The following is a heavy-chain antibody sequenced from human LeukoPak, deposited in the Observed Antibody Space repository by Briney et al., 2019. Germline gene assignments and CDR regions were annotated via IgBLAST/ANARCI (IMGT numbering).Heavy chain of an antibody. CDR1: GGSISTFY. Sequence: SETLSLTCTVSGGSISTFYWTWIRQPPGKGLEWIGYIYYSGSTNYNPSLQSRVTISVDTSKNQFSLKLSSVTAADTAVYYCARHNRNYYYYYMDVWGKGTTVTVSS. CDR2: IYYSGST. V-gene: IGHV4-59*08. CDR3: ARHNRNYYYYYMDV. J-gene: IGHJ6*03.